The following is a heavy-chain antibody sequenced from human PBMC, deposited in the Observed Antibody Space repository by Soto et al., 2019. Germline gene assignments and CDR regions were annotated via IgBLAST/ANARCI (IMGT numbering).Heavy chain of an antibody. D-gene: IGHD5-12*01. V-gene: IGHV1-69*06. J-gene: IGHJ6*02. CDR2: IIPIFGTA. CDR1: GGTFSSYA. Sequence: QVQLVQSGAEVKKPGSSVKVSCKASGGTFSSYAISWVRQAPGQGLEWMGGIIPIFGTANYAQKFQGRVTITADKSTSTAYMELSSLGSEDTAVYYCAGVEMATIDYYYYGMDVWGQGTTVTVSS. CDR3: AGVEMATIDYYYYGMDV.